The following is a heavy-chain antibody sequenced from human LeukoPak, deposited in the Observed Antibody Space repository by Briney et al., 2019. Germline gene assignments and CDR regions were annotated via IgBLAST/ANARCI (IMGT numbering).Heavy chain of an antibody. Sequence: GGSLRLSCAASGFTLSNYYMGWIRQAPGRGLEWVSQITRDGSTISYAASVKGRFTISRDNTKSSLYLQLNSLGVEDTAVYYCARGDGYNDAEYLQHWGQGTLVTVS. D-gene: IGHD5-24*01. J-gene: IGHJ1*01. V-gene: IGHV3-11*04. CDR2: ITRDGSTI. CDR1: GFTLSNYY. CDR3: ARGDGYNDAEYLQH.